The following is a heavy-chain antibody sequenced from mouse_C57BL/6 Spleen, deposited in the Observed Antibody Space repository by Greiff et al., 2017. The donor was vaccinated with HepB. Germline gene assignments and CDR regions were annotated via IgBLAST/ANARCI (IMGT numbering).Heavy chain of an antibody. V-gene: IGHV5-9-1*02. Sequence: EVKVVESGEGLVKPGGSLKLSCAASGFTFSSYAMSWVRQTPEKRLEWVAYISSGGDYIYYADTVKGRFTISRDNARNTLYLQMSSLKSEDTAMYYCTRDERLRRGEYYAMDYWGQGTSVTVSS. CDR1: GFTFSSYA. J-gene: IGHJ4*01. CDR2: ISSGGDYI. CDR3: TRDERLRRGEYYAMDY. D-gene: IGHD2-4*01.